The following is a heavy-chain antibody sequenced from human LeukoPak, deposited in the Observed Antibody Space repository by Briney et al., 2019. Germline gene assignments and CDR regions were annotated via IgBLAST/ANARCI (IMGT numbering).Heavy chain of an antibody. CDR3: ARFLALYGDYEVLDY. CDR1: GFTFSSCA. V-gene: IGHV3-23*01. J-gene: IGHJ4*02. CDR2: ISAGSDVI. Sequence: GGSLRLSCAASGFTFSSCAMSWVRQAPGKGLEWVSAISAGSDVIYYADSVRGRFAISRDNSKNTVYLQMNSLRAEDTAVYYCARFLALYGDYEVLDYWGQGTLVTVSS. D-gene: IGHD4-17*01.